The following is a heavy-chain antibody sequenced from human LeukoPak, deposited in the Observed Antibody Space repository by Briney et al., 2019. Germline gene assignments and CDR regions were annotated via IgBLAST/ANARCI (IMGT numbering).Heavy chain of an antibody. CDR3: TRPYYGSGSYYDYFDY. J-gene: IGHJ4*02. CDR2: VRSKAYGGTT. Sequence: PGGSLRLSCTASGFTFGDYAMSWFRQAPGKGLEWVGFVRSKAYGGTTEYAASVKGRFTISRDDSKSIAYLQMNSLKTEDTAVYYCTRPYYGSGSYYDYFDYWGQGTLATVSS. D-gene: IGHD3-10*01. V-gene: IGHV3-49*03. CDR1: GFTFGDYA.